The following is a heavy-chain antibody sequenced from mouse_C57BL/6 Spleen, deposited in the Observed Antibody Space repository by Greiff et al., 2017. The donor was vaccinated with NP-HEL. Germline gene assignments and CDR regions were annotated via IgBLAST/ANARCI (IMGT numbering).Heavy chain of an antibody. D-gene: IGHD1-1*01. CDR3: GNNFGSSAFDY. V-gene: IGHV1-4*01. J-gene: IGHJ2*01. CDR2: IHPSNGYT. CDR1: GYTFTSYT. Sequence: VQLQQSGAELVRPGASVKMSCKASGYTFTSYTMHWVKQRPGQGLEWIGYIHPSNGYTKYNQKFKGKATLTADKSSSTAYMQLSSLTSEDSADYYCGNNFGSSAFDYWGQGTTLTVSS.